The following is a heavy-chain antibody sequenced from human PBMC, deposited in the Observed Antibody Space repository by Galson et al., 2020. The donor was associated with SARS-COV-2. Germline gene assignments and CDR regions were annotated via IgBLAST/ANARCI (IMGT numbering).Heavy chain of an antibody. CDR3: ARDPTGGNGYFDY. Sequence: GESLKISCAASGFTFSSYGMHWVRQAPGKGLEWVAVIWYDGSNKYYGDSVKGRFTISRDKSKNTLYLQMNSLRAEDTAVYYCARDPTGGNGYFDYWGQGTLVTVSS. D-gene: IGHD3-16*01. CDR1: GFTFSSYG. V-gene: IGHV3-33*01. J-gene: IGHJ4*02. CDR2: IWYDGSNK.